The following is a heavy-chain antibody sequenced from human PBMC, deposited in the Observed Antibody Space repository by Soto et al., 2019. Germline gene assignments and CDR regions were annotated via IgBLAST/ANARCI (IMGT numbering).Heavy chain of an antibody. CDR1: GYTFTSYA. D-gene: IGHD3-9*01. Sequence: ASVKVSCKASGYTFTSYAMHWVRQAPGQRLEWMGWINAGNGNTKYSQKFQGRVTITRDTSASTAYMELSSLRSEDTAVYYCARGSVAIFRRGYYYYMDVWGKGTTVTVSS. CDR3: ARGSVAIFRRGYYYYMDV. V-gene: IGHV1-3*01. CDR2: INAGNGNT. J-gene: IGHJ6*03.